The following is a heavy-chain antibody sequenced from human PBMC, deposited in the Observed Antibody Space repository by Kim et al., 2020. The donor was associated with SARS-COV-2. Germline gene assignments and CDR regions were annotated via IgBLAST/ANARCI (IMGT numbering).Heavy chain of an antibody. CDR2: ISYDGSNK. Sequence: GGSLRLSCAASGFTFSSYGMHWVRQAPGKGLEWVAVISYDGSNKYYADFVKGRFTISRDNSKNTLYLQMNSLRAEDTAVYYCAKGAVAGTYYYYYGMDVWGQETTVTVSS. D-gene: IGHD6-19*01. CDR1: GFTFSSYG. V-gene: IGHV3-30*18. J-gene: IGHJ6*02. CDR3: AKGAVAGTYYYYYGMDV.